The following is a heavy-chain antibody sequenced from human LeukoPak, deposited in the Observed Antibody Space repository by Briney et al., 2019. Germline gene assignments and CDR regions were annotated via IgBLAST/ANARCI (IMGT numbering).Heavy chain of an antibody. CDR2: IYYSGST. CDR1: GGSISSGGYY. CDR3: ARDQLGSNDY. D-gene: IGHD7-27*01. J-gene: IGHJ4*02. V-gene: IGHV4-31*03. Sequence: SETLSLTCTVSGGSISSGGYYWSWIRQHPGKGLEWIGYIYYSGSTYYNPSLKSRVTISVDTSKNQFSLKLSSVTAADTAVYYCARDQLGSNDYWGQGTLVTVSS.